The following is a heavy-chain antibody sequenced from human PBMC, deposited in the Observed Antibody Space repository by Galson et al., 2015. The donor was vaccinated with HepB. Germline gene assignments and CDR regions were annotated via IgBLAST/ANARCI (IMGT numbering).Heavy chain of an antibody. D-gene: IGHD3-22*01. CDR2: ISAYNGNT. CDR3: ARDLKYYYDSSGYYLPPFDY. Sequence: SVKASCKASGYTFTSYGISWVRQAPGQGLEWMGWISAYNGNTNYAQKLQGRVTMTTDTSTSTAYMELRSLGSDDTAVYYCARDLKYYYDSSGYYLPPFDYWGQGTLVTVSS. J-gene: IGHJ4*02. CDR1: GYTFTSYG. V-gene: IGHV1-18*01.